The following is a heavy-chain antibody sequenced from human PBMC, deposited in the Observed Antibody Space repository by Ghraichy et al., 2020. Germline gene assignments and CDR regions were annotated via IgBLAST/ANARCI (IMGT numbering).Heavy chain of an antibody. CDR3: ARASDIVVVPAAIREEGGDAFDI. CDR1: GGTFSSYA. V-gene: IGHV1-69*13. D-gene: IGHD2-2*02. Sequence: SVKVSCKASGGTFSSYAISWVRQAPGQGLEWMGGIIPIFGTANYAQKFQGRVTITADESTSTAYMELSSLRSEDTAVYYCARASDIVVVPAAIREEGGDAFDIWGQGTMVTVSS. J-gene: IGHJ3*02. CDR2: IIPIFGTA.